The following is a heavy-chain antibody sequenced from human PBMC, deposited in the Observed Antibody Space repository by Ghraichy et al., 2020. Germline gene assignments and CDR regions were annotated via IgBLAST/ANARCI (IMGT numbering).Heavy chain of an antibody. J-gene: IGHJ4*02. CDR1: GFSFSDSY. D-gene: IGHD5-12*01. Sequence: GGSLRLSCAGSGFSFSDSYMTWIRQAPGKGLEWVSYISSTSNTIHYADSVKGRFTISRDNAKKSLYLQMNSLTVEDTAVYYCARGRGYYDFWGQGTLVTVSS. CDR3: ARGRGYYDF. V-gene: IGHV3-11*04. CDR2: ISSTSNTI.